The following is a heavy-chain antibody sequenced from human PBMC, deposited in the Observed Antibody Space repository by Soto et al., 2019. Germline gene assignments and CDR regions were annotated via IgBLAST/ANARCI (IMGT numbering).Heavy chain of an antibody. Sequence: GGSLRLSCAASGFTFSSYAMSWVRQAPGKGLEWVSAISGSGGSTYYADSVKGRFTISRDNSKNTLYLQMNSLRAEDTAVYYCAKALRIAVAGSYYYYYYYMDVWGKGTTVTVSS. CDR3: AKALRIAVAGSYYYYYYYMDV. J-gene: IGHJ6*03. V-gene: IGHV3-23*01. CDR1: GFTFSSYA. D-gene: IGHD6-19*01. CDR2: ISGSGGST.